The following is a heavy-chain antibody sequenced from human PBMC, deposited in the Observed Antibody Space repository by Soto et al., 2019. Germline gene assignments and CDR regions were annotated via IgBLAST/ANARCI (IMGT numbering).Heavy chain of an antibody. CDR3: ARELQGLYYFDY. CDR2: INAGNGNT. V-gene: IGHV1-3*01. D-gene: IGHD4-4*01. J-gene: IGHJ4*02. Sequence: ASVKVSCKASEYTFTSYVMHWVRQAPGQSLEWMGWINAGNGNTKYSQKFQDRVTIARDTSASTAYMDLSSLRSEDTAVYYCARELQGLYYFDYWGQGTLVTVSS. CDR1: EYTFTSYV.